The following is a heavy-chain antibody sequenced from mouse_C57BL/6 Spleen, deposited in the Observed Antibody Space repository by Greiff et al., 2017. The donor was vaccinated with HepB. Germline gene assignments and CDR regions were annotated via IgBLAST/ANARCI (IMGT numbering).Heavy chain of an antibody. J-gene: IGHJ1*03. CDR3: ARYYGNWGYFDV. D-gene: IGHD2-1*01. V-gene: IGHV1-69*01. CDR2: IDPSDSYT. CDR1: GYTFTSYW. Sequence: VQLQQPGAELVMPGASVKLSCKASGYTFTSYWMHWVKQRPGQGLEWIGEIDPSDSYTNYNQKFKGKSTLTVDKSSSTAYMQLSSLTSEDSAVYYCARYYGNWGYFDVWGTGTTVTVSS.